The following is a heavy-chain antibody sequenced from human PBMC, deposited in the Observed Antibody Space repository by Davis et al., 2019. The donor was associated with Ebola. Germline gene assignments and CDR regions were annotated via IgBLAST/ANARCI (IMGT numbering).Heavy chain of an antibody. CDR3: ASPHQIRAKRCFDS. Sequence: PSETLSLTCTVSGGSISSSSYHWGWIRQPPGKGLEWMGNIYYSGSTYYNPSLKSRVTISVDSSKNQFSLKMTYVTAADTAVYYCASPHQIRAKRCFDSWGQGTLVTVSS. V-gene: IGHV4-39*07. CDR2: IYYSGST. J-gene: IGHJ4*02. D-gene: IGHD2-2*01. CDR1: GGSISSSSYH.